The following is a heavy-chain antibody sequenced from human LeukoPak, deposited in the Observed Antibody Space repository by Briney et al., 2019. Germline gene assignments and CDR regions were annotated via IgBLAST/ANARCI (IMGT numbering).Heavy chain of an antibody. J-gene: IGHJ4*02. CDR3: AKRRYRSSIAAAGTNFDY. CDR2: IGGSGGST. D-gene: IGHD6-13*01. Sequence: GGSLRLSCAASGFTFSSYAMSWVRQAPGKGLEWVSAIGGSGGSTYYADSVKGRFTISRDNSKNTLYLQMNSLRAEDTAVYYCAKRRYRSSIAAAGTNFDYWGQGTLATVSS. CDR1: GFTFSSYA. V-gene: IGHV3-23*01.